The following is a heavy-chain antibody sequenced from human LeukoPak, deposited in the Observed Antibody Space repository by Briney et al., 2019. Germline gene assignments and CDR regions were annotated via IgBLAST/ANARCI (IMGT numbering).Heavy chain of an antibody. CDR1: GFTVSSNY. CDR3: ARYEYYYDSSGGDAFDI. D-gene: IGHD3-22*01. CDR2: IYSGGST. V-gene: IGHV3-66*02. J-gene: IGHJ3*02. Sequence: PGGSLRLSCADSGFTVSSNYMSWVRQAPGKGLEWVSVIYSGGSTYYADSVKGRFTISRDNSKNTLYLQMNSLRAEDTAVYYCARYEYYYDSSGGDAFDIWGQGTMVTVSS.